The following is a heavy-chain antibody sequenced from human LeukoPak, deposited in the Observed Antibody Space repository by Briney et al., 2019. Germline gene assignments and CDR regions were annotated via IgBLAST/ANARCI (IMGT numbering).Heavy chain of an antibody. J-gene: IGHJ4*02. CDR2: IPYDGSNK. Sequence: PGGSLRLSCAASGFTFSSYAMHWVRQAPGKGPEWVAVIPYDGSNKYYADSVKGRFTISRDNSKNTLYLQMNSLSAEDTAVYYCASQYYNILTGHYTSIDYWGQGTLVTVSS. CDR1: GFTFSSYA. D-gene: IGHD3-9*01. V-gene: IGHV3-30*04. CDR3: ASQYYNILTGHYTSIDY.